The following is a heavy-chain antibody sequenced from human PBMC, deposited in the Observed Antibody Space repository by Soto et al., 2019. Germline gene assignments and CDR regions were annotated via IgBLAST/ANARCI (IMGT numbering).Heavy chain of an antibody. CDR3: AKAHSYGSGSSGWDV. Sequence: EVQLLEPGGGLVQPGGSLRLSCAASGFTFSSYAMSWVRQAPGKGLEWVSAISGSGGSTYYADSVKGRFTISRDNSKNTLYLQMNSLRAEDTAVYYCAKAHSYGSGSSGWDVWGQGTTVTVSS. D-gene: IGHD3-10*01. CDR2: ISGSGGST. V-gene: IGHV3-23*01. CDR1: GFTFSSYA. J-gene: IGHJ6*02.